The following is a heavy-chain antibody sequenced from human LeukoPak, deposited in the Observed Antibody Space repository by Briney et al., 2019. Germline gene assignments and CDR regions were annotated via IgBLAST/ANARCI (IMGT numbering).Heavy chain of an antibody. V-gene: IGHV3-7*01. CDR3: ARSNARESSWFDP. D-gene: IGHD2/OR15-2a*01. J-gene: IGHJ5*02. CDR2: INGDGSEI. CDR1: GFTFSMSW. Sequence: PGGSLRLSCAASGFTFSMSWMTWVRQAPGKGLEWVASINGDGSEIHYVDSVKGRFTISRDNAKDSLYLQMNSLRAEDTAVYYCARSNARESSWFDPWGQGTLVTVSS.